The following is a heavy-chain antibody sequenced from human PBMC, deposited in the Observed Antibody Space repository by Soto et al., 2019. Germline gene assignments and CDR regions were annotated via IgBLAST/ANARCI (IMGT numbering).Heavy chain of an antibody. V-gene: IGHV4-39*01. Sequence: ETPSLTCSVSGGSLSNPIYYWAWIRQPPRKGMEGIGRIFYSGSAYYNPSLKSRVTMSVDTSQNQFSLKLSSVTAADTAVYYCAGRTSLTSVEIFSGGLSGYNWVDPWGRGTLVTVSS. CDR1: GGSLSNPIYY. J-gene: IGHJ5*01. CDR3: AGRTSLTSVEIFSGGLSGYNWVDP. D-gene: IGHD3-3*01. CDR2: IFYSGSA.